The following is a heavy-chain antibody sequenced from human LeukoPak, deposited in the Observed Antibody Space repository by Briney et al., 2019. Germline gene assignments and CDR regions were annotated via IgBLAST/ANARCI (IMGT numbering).Heavy chain of an antibody. CDR2: ISSSSSFI. Sequence: GGSLRLSCAASGVTFSSYSMNWVRQAPGQGLEWVSSISSSSSFIYYADSVKGRFTISRDNAKNTLYLQMNSLRAEDTAVYYCAKGARGQLALGIWGQGTMVTASS. D-gene: IGHD6-6*01. J-gene: IGHJ3*02. CDR3: AKGARGQLALGI. V-gene: IGHV3-21*01. CDR1: GVTFSSYS.